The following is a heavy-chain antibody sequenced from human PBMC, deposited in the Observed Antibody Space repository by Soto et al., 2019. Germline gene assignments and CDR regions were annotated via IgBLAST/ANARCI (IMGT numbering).Heavy chain of an antibody. CDR2: IIPIFGTA. V-gene: IGHV1-69*13. CDR3: ARLDFGDYAPNYYYGMDV. D-gene: IGHD4-17*01. Sequence: SVKVSCKASGGTFSSYAISWVRQAPGQGLEWMGGIIPIFGTANYAQKFQGRVTITADESTSTAYMELSSLRSEDTAVYYCARLDFGDYAPNYYYGMDVWGQGTTVTVSS. J-gene: IGHJ6*02. CDR1: GGTFSSYA.